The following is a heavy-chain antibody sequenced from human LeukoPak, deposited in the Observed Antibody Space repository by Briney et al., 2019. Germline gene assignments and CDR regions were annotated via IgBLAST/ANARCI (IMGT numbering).Heavy chain of an antibody. CDR3: ARDATSGSGWYGVHYGMDV. CDR1: GFTVSSNY. D-gene: IGHD6-19*01. J-gene: IGHJ6*02. Sequence: PGGSLRLSCAASGFTVSSNYMSWVRQAPGKGLEWVSVIYSGGSTYYADSVKGRFTISRDNSKNTLYLQMNSLRAEDTAVYYCARDATSGSGWYGVHYGMDVWGQGTTVTVSS. CDR2: IYSGGST. V-gene: IGHV3-53*05.